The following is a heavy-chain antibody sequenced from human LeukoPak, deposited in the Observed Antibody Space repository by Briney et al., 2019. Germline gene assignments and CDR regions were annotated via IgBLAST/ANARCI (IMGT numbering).Heavy chain of an antibody. J-gene: IGHJ4*02. CDR3: ARDLPVDYYGSGSNYFDY. D-gene: IGHD3-10*01. CDR1: GYIFTSYG. CDR2: ISAYNGNT. Sequence: ASVKVSCKASGYIFTSYGMSWVRQAPGQGLEWMGWISAYNGNTNYAQKLQGRVTMTTDTSTSTAYMELRSLRSDDTAVYYCARDLPVDYYGSGSNYFDYWGQGTLVTVSS. V-gene: IGHV1-18*01.